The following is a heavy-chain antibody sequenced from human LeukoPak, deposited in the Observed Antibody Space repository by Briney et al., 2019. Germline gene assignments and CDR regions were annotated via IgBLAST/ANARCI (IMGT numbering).Heavy chain of an antibody. D-gene: IGHD6-13*01. V-gene: IGHV4-61*01. CDR3: ARDMNGYSGIVAAGYDY. CDR2: IYYTGST. CDR1: GGSVSSGSHY. Sequence: SETLSLTCTVSGGSVSSGSHYWSWIRQPPGKGLEWIAYIYYTGSTNYNPSLKSRVTISVDTSKNQFSLKLRSVTAADTAVYYCARDMNGYSGIVAAGYDYWGQGTPVTVSS. J-gene: IGHJ4*02.